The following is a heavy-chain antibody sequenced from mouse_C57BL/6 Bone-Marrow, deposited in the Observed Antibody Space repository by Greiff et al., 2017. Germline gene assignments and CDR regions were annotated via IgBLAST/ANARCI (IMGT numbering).Heavy chain of an antibody. CDR1: GFSFNTYA. Sequence: EVKLMESGGGLVQPKGSLKLSCAASGFSFNTYAMNWVRQAPGKGLEWVARIRSKSNNYATYYADSVKDRFTISRDDSESMLYLQMNNLKTEGTAMSYCVRNLGENFDYWGQGTTLTVSA. D-gene: IGHD4-1*01. J-gene: IGHJ2*01. V-gene: IGHV10-1*01. CDR3: VRNLGENFDY. CDR2: IRSKSNNYAT.